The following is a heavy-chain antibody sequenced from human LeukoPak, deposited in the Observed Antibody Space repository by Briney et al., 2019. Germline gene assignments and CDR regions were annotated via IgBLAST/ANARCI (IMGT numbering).Heavy chain of an antibody. Sequence: SETLSLTCAVYGGSFSGYYWCWIRQPPGKGLEWIGEINHSGSTNYNPSLKSRVTISVDTSKNQFSLKLSSVTAADTAVYYCARGRVRIRTVTTQRLYYFDYWGQGTLVTVSS. CDR3: ARGRVRIRTVTTQRLYYFDY. D-gene: IGHD4-17*01. J-gene: IGHJ4*02. CDR1: GGSFSGYY. V-gene: IGHV4-34*01. CDR2: INHSGST.